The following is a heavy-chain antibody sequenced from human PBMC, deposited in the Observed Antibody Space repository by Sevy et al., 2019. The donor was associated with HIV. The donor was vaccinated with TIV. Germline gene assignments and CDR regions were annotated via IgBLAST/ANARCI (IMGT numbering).Heavy chain of an antibody. V-gene: IGHV4-59*01. D-gene: IGHD3-22*01. CDR3: ARVKYYDSSGYHYWYFDL. CDR2: IYYSGST. CDR1: GGSISSYY. J-gene: IGHJ2*01. Sequence: SETLSLTCTVSGGSISSYYWSWIRQPPGKGLEWIGYIYYSGSTNYNPSLKSRVTISVDTSKNQFSLKLSSVTAADTVVYYCARVKYYDSSGYHYWYFDLWGRGTLVTVSS.